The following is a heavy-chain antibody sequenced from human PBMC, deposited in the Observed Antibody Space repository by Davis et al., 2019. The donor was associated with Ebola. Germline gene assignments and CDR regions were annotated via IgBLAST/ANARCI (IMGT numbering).Heavy chain of an antibody. Sequence: GGSLRLSCAASGFTFSTYSMSWVRQAPGKALEWVSSISSDSDYIYYADSAKGRFTISRDNSKNTLYLQMNSLRAEDTAVYYCARARITIFGVVPLDVWGKGTTVTVSS. CDR1: GFTFSTYS. V-gene: IGHV3-21*01. J-gene: IGHJ6*04. CDR2: ISSDSDYI. D-gene: IGHD3-3*01. CDR3: ARARITIFGVVPLDV.